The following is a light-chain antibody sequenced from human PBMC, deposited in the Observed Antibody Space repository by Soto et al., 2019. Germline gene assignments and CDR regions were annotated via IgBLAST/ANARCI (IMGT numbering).Light chain of an antibody. J-gene: IGKJ1*01. CDR1: QSVSSN. CDR3: QQYNNWPPRRT. CDR2: GAS. Sequence: EIVMTQSPATLSVSPGERATLSCRASQSVSSNLAWYQQKPGQAPRLLIYGASTRATGIPARFSGSGSGTEFTLTISSLQSEDFAVYYCQQYNNWPPRRTFGQGTQVDIK. V-gene: IGKV3-15*01.